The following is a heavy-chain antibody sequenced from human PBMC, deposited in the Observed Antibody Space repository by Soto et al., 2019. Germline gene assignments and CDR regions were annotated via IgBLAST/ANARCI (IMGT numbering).Heavy chain of an antibody. Sequence: SVKVSCKASGGTFSSYAISWVRQAPGQGLEWMGGIIPIFGTANYAQKFQGRVTITADESTSTAYMELSSLRSEDTAVYYCARDRNPYYGGNSNNWFDPWGQGTLVTVSS. CDR1: GGTFSSYA. D-gene: IGHD4-17*01. CDR3: ARDRNPYYGGNSNNWFDP. V-gene: IGHV1-69*13. CDR2: IIPIFGTA. J-gene: IGHJ5*02.